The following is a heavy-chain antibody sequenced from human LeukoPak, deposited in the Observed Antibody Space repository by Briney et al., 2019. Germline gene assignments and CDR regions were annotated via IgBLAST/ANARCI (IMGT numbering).Heavy chain of an antibody. CDR3: ALGGYSSGWYYFDY. V-gene: IGHV3-33*01. CDR1: GFTFSSYG. CDR2: IWYDGSNK. J-gene: IGHJ4*02. Sequence: PGGSLRLSCAASGFTFSSYGMHWVRQAPGKGLEWVAVIWYDGSNKYYADSVKGRFTISRDNSKNTLYLQMNSLRAGDTAVYYCALGGYSSGWYYFDYWGQGTLVTVSS. D-gene: IGHD6-19*01.